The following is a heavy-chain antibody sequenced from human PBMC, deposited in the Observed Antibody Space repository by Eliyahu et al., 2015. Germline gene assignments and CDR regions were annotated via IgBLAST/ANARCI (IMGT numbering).Heavy chain of an antibody. J-gene: IGHJ5*02. V-gene: IGHV5-10-1*03. CDR3: ARSPEVVVAGYRWFDP. Sequence: VQXVQSGAEVKXPGESLRISCKGSGYSXTSYWISWVRQMPGKGLEWMGRIDPSDSYTNYSPSXQGHVTISADKSISTAYLQWSSLKASDTAMYYCARSPEVVVAGYRWFDPWGQGTLVTVSS. CDR2: IDPSDSYT. D-gene: IGHD2-15*01. CDR1: GYSXTSYW.